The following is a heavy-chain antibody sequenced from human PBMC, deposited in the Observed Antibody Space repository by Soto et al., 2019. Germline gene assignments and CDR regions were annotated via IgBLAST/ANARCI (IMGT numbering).Heavy chain of an antibody. V-gene: IGHV1-8*01. Sequence: ASVKVSCKASGYTLTSSDINWVRQATGQGLEWMGWMNPNSGNTAYAQKFLGRVTMTRNTSISTAYMELSSLRSDDTAVYYCARVLPQRLWLAHFRGPGILVTVFS. CDR3: ARVLPQRLWLAHF. J-gene: IGHJ4*02. CDR2: MNPNSGNT. D-gene: IGHD6-25*01. CDR1: GYTLTSSD.